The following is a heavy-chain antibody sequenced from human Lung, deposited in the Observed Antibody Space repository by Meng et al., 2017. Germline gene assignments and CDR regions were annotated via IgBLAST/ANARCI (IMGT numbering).Heavy chain of an antibody. CDR1: GGSISSRNW. CDR2: IYHSGRT. D-gene: IGHD3-3*01. CDR3: VRGGQDQAYYDFWSGPFDP. V-gene: IGHV4-4*03. J-gene: IGHJ5*02. Sequence: QVQLQESGPVLVKPPGPLPLTCAVFGGSISSRNWWSWVRQSPGKGLEWIGEIYHSGRTNYNPSLESRVTISLDKSQNHFSLKVKSVTAEDTAVYYCVRGGQDQAYYDFWSGPFDPWGQGTLVTVSS.